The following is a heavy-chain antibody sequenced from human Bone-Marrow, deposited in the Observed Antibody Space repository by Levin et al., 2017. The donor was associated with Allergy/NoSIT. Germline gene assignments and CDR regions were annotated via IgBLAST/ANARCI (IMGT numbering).Heavy chain of an antibody. D-gene: IGHD5-12*01. V-gene: IGHV1-2*02. CDR3: ARGGASRNDY. J-gene: IGHJ4*02. CDR1: GYTFSDYY. CDR2: IDPTHGGT. Sequence: ASVKVSCSVSGYTFSDYYIHWIRKTPGQGLEWIGWIDPTHGGTQFSEKFHDRLVLTRNSSIHTAYMELGQLMSCATALYDCARGGASRNDYWGRGTLVTVSS.